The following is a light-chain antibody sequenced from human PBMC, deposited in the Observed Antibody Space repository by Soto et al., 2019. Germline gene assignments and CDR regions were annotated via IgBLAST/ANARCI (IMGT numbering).Light chain of an antibody. CDR3: QQYNNWPQT. CDR2: GAS. Sequence: VLTQAPDTLSVSPGERATLSCRASQAINNNVAWYQLKDGQVPRLLIYGASTRAADVPARFSGGGSGTEFTLTISSLQSEDFAEYHCQQYNNWPQTFGLGTKVDIK. J-gene: IGKJ1*01. V-gene: IGKV3-15*01. CDR1: QAINNN.